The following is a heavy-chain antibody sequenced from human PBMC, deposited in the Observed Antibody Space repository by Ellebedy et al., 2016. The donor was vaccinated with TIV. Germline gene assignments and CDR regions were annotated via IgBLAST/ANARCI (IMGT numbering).Heavy chain of an antibody. J-gene: IGHJ5*02. Sequence: SETLSLTCNVSGDSVSSSRYYWGWIRQPPGKGLEWIGSIYNSGSSYYNMSLKSRLSISVDTSNNRFYLKLSYVTAADTAVYYCARHCRGYCGDERSNWFDPWGQGTLVTVSS. CDR1: GDSVSSSRYY. D-gene: IGHD2-21*01. V-gene: IGHV4-39*01. CDR2: IYNSGSS. CDR3: ARHCRGYCGDERSNWFDP.